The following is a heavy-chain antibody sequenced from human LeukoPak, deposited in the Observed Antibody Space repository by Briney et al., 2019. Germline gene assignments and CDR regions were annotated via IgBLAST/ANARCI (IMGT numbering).Heavy chain of an antibody. Sequence: ASVKVSCKASGYTFTSYDINWARQASGPGLEWMGWMNPNSGNTVYAQKFQGRVTITRHTSITTAYTELSSLRSEDTAVYYCARAGSSGWYAWFDPWGQGTLVTVSS. J-gene: IGHJ5*02. V-gene: IGHV1-8*03. D-gene: IGHD6-19*01. CDR1: GYTFTSYD. CDR3: ARAGSSGWYAWFDP. CDR2: MNPNSGNT.